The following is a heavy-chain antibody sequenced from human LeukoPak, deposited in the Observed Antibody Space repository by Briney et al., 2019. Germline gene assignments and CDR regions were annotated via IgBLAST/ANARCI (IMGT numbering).Heavy chain of an antibody. V-gene: IGHV1-2*02. D-gene: IGHD6-13*01. CDR3: AREGRAGSSGWFGAFDI. J-gene: IGHJ3*02. CDR1: TGYY. CDR2: IHPNSGAS. Sequence: GASVKVSCKTSTGYYMHWVRQAPGQGLEYMGWIHPNSGASKSVPKFQGRVTMTRVTSINTDYVELSSLTSDDTAMYYCAREGRAGSSGWFGAFDIWGQGTMVIVSS.